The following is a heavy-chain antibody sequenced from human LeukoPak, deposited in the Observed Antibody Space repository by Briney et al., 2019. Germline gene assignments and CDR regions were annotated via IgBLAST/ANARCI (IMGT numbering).Heavy chain of an antibody. Sequence: SETLSLTCAVYGGSFSGYYWSWIRQPPGKGLEWIGEINHSGSTNYNPSLKSRVTISVDTSKNQFSLKLSSVTAADTAVYYCARTMIFGVVIKFDYWGQGTLVTVSS. D-gene: IGHD3/OR15-3a*01. CDR3: ARTMIFGVVIKFDY. J-gene: IGHJ4*02. CDR2: INHSGST. V-gene: IGHV4-34*01. CDR1: GGSFSGYY.